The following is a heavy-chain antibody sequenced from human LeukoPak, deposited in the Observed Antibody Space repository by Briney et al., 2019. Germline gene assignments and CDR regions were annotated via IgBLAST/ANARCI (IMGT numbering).Heavy chain of an antibody. CDR3: AKAPYGDYEYYYYYMDV. D-gene: IGHD4-17*01. Sequence: GGTLRLSCAASGFTFSDYGMSWVRQAPGKGLEWISSISSTGGTTYYADSVKGRFTISRDNSKNTLFLQVNSLSAEDTAVYYCAKAPYGDYEYYYYYMDVWGKGTTVTISS. J-gene: IGHJ6*03. CDR2: ISSTGGTT. V-gene: IGHV3-23*01. CDR1: GFTFSDYG.